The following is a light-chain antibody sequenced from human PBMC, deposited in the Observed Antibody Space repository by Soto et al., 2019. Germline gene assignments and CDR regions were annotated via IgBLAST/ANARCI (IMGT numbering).Light chain of an antibody. V-gene: IGLV2-8*01. CDR1: SSDIGAYXY. CDR2: EVS. CDR3: SSYAGSNNFV. Sequence: QSALTQPPSASGSPGQSVTISCTGTSSDIGAYXYVSWYQQHPGKAPKLMISEVSRRPSGVPERFSGSKSGNTASLTVSGLQADDEAHYYCSSYAGSNNFVFGTGTKLTVL. J-gene: IGLJ1*01.